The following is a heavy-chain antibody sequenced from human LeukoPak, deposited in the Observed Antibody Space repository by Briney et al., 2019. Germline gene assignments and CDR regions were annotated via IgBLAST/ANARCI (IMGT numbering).Heavy chain of an antibody. CDR2: INPNSGGT. V-gene: IGHV1-2*06. CDR3: ALPSLSSSTLPFDY. D-gene: IGHD6-6*01. Sequence: EASVKVSCKASGYTFTGYYMHWVRQAPGQGLEWMGRINPNSGGTNYAQKFQGRVTMTRDTSISTAYMELSRLRSDDTAVYYCALPSLSSSTLPFDYWGQGTLVTVSS. CDR1: GYTFTGYY. J-gene: IGHJ4*02.